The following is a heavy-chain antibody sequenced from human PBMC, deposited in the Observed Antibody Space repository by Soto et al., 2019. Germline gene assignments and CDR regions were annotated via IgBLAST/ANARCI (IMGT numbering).Heavy chain of an antibody. D-gene: IGHD3-3*01. CDR3: ARSARVLRFLEWLLIFDY. V-gene: IGHV3-11*01. CDR2: ISSSGSTI. CDR1: GFTFSDYY. J-gene: IGHJ4*02. Sequence: PGGSLRLSCAASGFTFSDYYMSWIRQAPGKGLEWVSYISSSGSTIYYADSVKGRFTISRDNAKNSLYLQMNSLRAEDTAVYYCARSARVLRFLEWLLIFDYWGQGTLVTVSS.